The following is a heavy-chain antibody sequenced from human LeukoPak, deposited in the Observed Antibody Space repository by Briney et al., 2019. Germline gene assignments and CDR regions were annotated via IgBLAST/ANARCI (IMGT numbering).Heavy chain of an antibody. J-gene: IGHJ4*02. CDR2: INPSGGST. CDR1: GYTFTSYY. Sequence: ASVKVSCKASGYTFTSYYMHWVRQAPGQGLEWMGIINPSGGSTSYAQKFQGRVAMTRDTSTSTVYMELSSLRSEDTAVYYCARLRASKGYDSSGYYYLFDYWGQGTLVTVSS. V-gene: IGHV1-46*01. D-gene: IGHD3-22*01. CDR3: ARLRASKGYDSSGYYYLFDY.